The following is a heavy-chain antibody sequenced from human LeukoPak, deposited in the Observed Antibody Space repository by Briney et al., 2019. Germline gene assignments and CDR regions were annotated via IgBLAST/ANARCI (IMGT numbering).Heavy chain of an antibody. J-gene: IGHJ5*02. V-gene: IGHV3-7*05. CDR3: ARGQDYGDSNWFDP. Sequence: PGGSLRLSCAVSGFTLSSYWMSWVRQAPGKGLEWVANINQDGSDKYYVGSVKGRFTVSRDNAKNSLYLQMSSLRAEDTAVYYCARGQDYGDSNWFDPWGQGALVTVSS. D-gene: IGHD4-17*01. CDR1: GFTLSSYW. CDR2: INQDGSDK.